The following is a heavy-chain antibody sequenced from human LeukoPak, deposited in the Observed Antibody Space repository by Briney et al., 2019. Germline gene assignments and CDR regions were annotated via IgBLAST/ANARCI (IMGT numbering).Heavy chain of an antibody. CDR1: GFTFSSYS. CDR3: AGDGGNWNTRISYFDY. Sequence: GGSLRLSCAASGFTFSSYSMNWVRQAPGKGLEWVSYISSSSSTIYYADSVKGRFTISGDNAKNSLYLQMNSLRDEDTAVYYCAGDGGNWNTRISYFDYWGQGTLVTVSS. J-gene: IGHJ4*02. CDR2: ISSSSSTI. D-gene: IGHD1/OR15-1a*01. V-gene: IGHV3-48*02.